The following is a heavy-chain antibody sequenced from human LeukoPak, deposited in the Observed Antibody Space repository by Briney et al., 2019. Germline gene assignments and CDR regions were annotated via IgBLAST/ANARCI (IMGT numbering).Heavy chain of an antibody. V-gene: IGHV1-2*02. D-gene: IGHD6-19*01. CDR3: ARGPLTFIAVAGS. Sequence: ASVTVSCKASGYTFTDYYMHWVRQAPGQGGEWMGWINPNSGGTNYAQKFQGRVTMTRDTSISTAYMELSRLRSDDTAVYYCARGPLTFIAVAGSWGQGTLVTVSS. J-gene: IGHJ4*02. CDR2: INPNSGGT. CDR1: GYTFTDYY.